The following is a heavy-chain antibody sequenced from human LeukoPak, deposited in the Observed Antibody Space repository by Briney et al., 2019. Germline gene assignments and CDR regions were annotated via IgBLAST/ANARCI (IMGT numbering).Heavy chain of an antibody. V-gene: IGHV4-30-4*08. D-gene: IGHD3-10*01. Sequence: SETLSLTCTVSGGSISSGDYYWSWIRQPPGKGLEWIGYIYYSGSTYYNPSLKSRVTISVDTSKNQFSLKLSSVTAADTAVYYCARHSYYYGSGSFYYYYYMDVWGKGTTVTVSS. CDR3: ARHSYYYGSGSFYYYYYMDV. CDR1: GGSISSGDYY. CDR2: IYYSGST. J-gene: IGHJ6*03.